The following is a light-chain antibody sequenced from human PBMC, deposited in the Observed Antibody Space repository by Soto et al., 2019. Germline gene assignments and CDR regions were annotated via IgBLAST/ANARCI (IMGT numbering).Light chain of an antibody. CDR2: DNS. Sequence: QSVLTQPPSVSGAPGQRVTISCTGSSSNIGAGYDVPWYQQLPGTAPKLLIYDNSNRPSGVPDRFSGSKSGTSASLAITGLQAEDEADYYCQSYESSLSALFGGGTKLTVL. V-gene: IGLV1-40*01. CDR1: SSNIGAGYD. CDR3: QSYESSLSAL. J-gene: IGLJ3*02.